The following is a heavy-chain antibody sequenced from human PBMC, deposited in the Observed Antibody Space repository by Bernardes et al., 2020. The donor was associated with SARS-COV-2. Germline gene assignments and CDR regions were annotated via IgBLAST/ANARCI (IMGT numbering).Heavy chain of an antibody. J-gene: IGHJ4*02. D-gene: IGHD3-22*01. V-gene: IGHV3-21*01. CDR3: ARSEYYYDSSGYSDY. CDR1: GFTLSSYS. Sequence: GGSLRLSCAASGFTLSSYSMNWVRQDPGKGLEWVSSISSSSSYIYYADSVKGRFTISRDNAKNSLYLQMNSLRAEDTAVYYCARSEYYYDSSGYSDYWGQGTLVTVSS. CDR2: ISSSSSYI.